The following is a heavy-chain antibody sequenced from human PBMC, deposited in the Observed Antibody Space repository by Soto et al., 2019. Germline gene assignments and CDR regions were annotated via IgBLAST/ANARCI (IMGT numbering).Heavy chain of an antibody. CDR2: IIPIFGTA. Sequence: QVQLVQSGAEVKKPGSSVKVSCKASGGTFSSYAISWVRQAPGQGLEWMGGIIPIFGTANYAQKFQGRVTTTADDATSTAYVELSSLRSEDAAVYYCARHVPAAGYYYGMDVWGQGTTVTVSS. J-gene: IGHJ6*02. CDR3: ARHVPAAGYYYGMDV. D-gene: IGHD2-2*01. V-gene: IGHV1-69*12. CDR1: GGTFSSYA.